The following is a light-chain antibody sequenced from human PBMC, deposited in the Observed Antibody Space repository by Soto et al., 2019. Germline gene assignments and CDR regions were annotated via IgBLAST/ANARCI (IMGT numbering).Light chain of an antibody. Sequence: EIVLTQSPGTLSLSPGERATLSCRTSQSTSSSYLAWYQQTPGQAPRLLIYGASNRATGIPDRFSGSGSGTDFTLTISRLEPEDFAVYYCQQFDSSPPRYTFGQGTKLEIK. CDR3: QQFDSSPPRYT. J-gene: IGKJ2*01. V-gene: IGKV3-20*01. CDR1: QSTSSSY. CDR2: GAS.